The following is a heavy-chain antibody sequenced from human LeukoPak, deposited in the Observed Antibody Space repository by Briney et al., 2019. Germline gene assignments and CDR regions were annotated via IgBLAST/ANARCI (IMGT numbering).Heavy chain of an antibody. CDR3: ARDNYYDSTFDY. J-gene: IGHJ4*02. Sequence: ASVKVSSKASGYTFTGYYMHWVRQAPGQGLEWMGWINPNSGGTNYAQKFQGRVTMTRDTSISTAYMELSRLRSDDTAVYYCARDNYYDSTFDYWGQGTLVTVSS. V-gene: IGHV1-2*02. CDR2: INPNSGGT. D-gene: IGHD3-22*01. CDR1: GYTFTGYY.